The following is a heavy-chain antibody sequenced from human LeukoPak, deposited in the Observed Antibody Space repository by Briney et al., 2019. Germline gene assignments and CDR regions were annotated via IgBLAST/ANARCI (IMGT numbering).Heavy chain of an antibody. Sequence: ASVKVSCKTSGFTFTTYTMHWVRQAPGQRLEWMGWINAGNGNTKYSQKFQGRVTIARDTSASTAYMELSSLRSEDTAVYYCAKGSYNWNEFDYWGQGTLVTVSS. J-gene: IGHJ4*02. CDR1: GFTFTTYT. V-gene: IGHV1-3*01. D-gene: IGHD1-20*01. CDR2: INAGNGNT. CDR3: AKGSYNWNEFDY.